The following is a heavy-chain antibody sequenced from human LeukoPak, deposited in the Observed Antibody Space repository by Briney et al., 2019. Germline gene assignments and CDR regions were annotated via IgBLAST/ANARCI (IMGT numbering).Heavy chain of an antibody. D-gene: IGHD1-26*01. CDR1: GYTFTSYD. V-gene: IGHV1-18*01. CDR3: ARVRSGSYQDY. J-gene: IGHJ4*02. Sequence: ASVKVSCKASGYTFTSYDINWVRQATGQGLEWMGWISAYNGNTNYAQKLQGRVTMTTDTSTSTAYMELRSLRSDDTAVYYCARVRSGSYQDYWGQGTLVTVSS. CDR2: ISAYNGNT.